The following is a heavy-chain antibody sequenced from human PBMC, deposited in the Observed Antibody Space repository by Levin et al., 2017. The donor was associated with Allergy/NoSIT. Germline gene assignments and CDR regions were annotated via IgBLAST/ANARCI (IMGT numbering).Heavy chain of an antibody. D-gene: IGHD4-23*01. CDR3: AKDHNGGLNDY. Sequence: GGSLRLSCAASGFTFSSYGMHWVRQAPGKGLEWVAVISYDGSNKYYADSVKGRFTISRDNSKNTLYLQMNSLRAEDTAVYYCAKDHNGGLNDYWGQGTLVTVSS. CDR2: ISYDGSNK. V-gene: IGHV3-30*18. CDR1: GFTFSSYG. J-gene: IGHJ4*02.